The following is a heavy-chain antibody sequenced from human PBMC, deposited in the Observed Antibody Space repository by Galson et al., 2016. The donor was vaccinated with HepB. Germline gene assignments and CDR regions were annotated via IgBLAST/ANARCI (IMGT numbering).Heavy chain of an antibody. CDR1: GFRFSDYR. CDR2: LDGSGTWQ. Sequence: SLRLSCAGSGFRFSDYRMNWFRRAPGKGLEWISSLDGSGTWQHSSEPLKGRFTISSDNGENSLYLQMNSLRAEDTAVYYCAKYQAGGPPPRFYGMDVWGQGTTVTVSS. V-gene: IGHV3-21*04. J-gene: IGHJ6*02. CDR3: AKYQAGGPPPRFYGMDV. D-gene: IGHD1-26*01.